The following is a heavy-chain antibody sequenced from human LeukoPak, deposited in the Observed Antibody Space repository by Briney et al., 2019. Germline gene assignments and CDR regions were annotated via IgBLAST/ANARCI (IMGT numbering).Heavy chain of an antibody. CDR1: GGSISSYY. J-gene: IGHJ3*02. Sequence: KPSETLSLTCTVSGGSISSYYWSWIRQPPGKELEWIGYIYYSGSTNYNPSLDSRLTISGDTSKNHFSLKLSSVTAADTAIYFCARHVVVGDAFDIWGQGTVVTVSS. D-gene: IGHD1-26*01. CDR2: IYYSGST. CDR3: ARHVVVGDAFDI. V-gene: IGHV4-59*08.